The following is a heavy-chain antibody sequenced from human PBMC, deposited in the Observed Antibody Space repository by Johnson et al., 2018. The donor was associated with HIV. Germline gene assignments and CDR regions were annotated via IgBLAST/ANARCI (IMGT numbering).Heavy chain of an antibody. J-gene: IGHJ3*02. CDR3: AKDKSGRYYDSSGYSLDDAFDI. Sequence: QVQLVESGGGVVQPGRSLRLSCAASGFTCSSYAMHWVRQAPGKGLAWVAVISYDGSNKYYADSVKGRFTISRDNSKNTLYLQMNSLRAEDTAVYYCAKDKSGRYYDSSGYSLDDAFDIWGQGTMVTVSS. CDR1: GFTCSSYA. CDR2: ISYDGSNK. D-gene: IGHD3-22*01. V-gene: IGHV3-30*04.